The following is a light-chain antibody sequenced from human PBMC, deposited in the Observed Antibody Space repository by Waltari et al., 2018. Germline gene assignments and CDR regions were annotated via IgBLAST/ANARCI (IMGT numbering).Light chain of an antibody. J-gene: IGLJ6*01. CDR2: DVY. CDR3: NSFTSGGSLLP. Sequence: HSVLTQPASVSGLPGQSITISCTGTIDDVGGYNYVSSYHVRPNEAPKLLIYDVYNAASVVPGRFSGSKSGNTASLTISGLQAEDEGDYYCNSFTSGGSLLPFGSGTKVTVL. V-gene: IGLV2-14*03. CDR1: IDDVGGYNY.